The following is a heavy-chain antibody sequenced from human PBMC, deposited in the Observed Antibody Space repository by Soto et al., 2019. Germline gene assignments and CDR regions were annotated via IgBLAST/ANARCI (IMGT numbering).Heavy chain of an antibody. CDR1: GVSIHNSHSF. J-gene: IGHJ5*01. CDR2: VYHNGGA. Sequence: SETLSLTCTVSGVSIHNSHSFWAWIRQPPGKGLQFIASVYHNGGAHYNSSLKSRVTISVDTANNQVSLRMRSLTAADTAFYYCGRVVEGATRHTDPDSWGQGILVTVS. D-gene: IGHD2-21*01. V-gene: IGHV4-39*01. CDR3: GRVVEGATRHTDPDS.